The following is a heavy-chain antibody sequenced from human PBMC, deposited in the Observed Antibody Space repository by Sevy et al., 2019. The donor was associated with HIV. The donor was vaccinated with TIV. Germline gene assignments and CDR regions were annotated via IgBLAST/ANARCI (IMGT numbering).Heavy chain of an antibody. V-gene: IGHV4-34*01. CDR1: GGSLSGFY. J-gene: IGHJ4*02. Sequence: SETLSLTCAVSGGSLSGFYWSWIRQPPGKGLEWIGEIIPTGSTNYNPSLKSRVTISVDTSRSQFSLKMRSVTAADTAVYYCARGQWEHPFWGQGTLVTVSS. D-gene: IGHD1-26*01. CDR3: ARGQWEHPF. CDR2: IIPTGST.